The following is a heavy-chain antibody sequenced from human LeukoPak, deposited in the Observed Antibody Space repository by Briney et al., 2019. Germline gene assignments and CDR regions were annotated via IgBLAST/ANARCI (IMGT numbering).Heavy chain of an antibody. Sequence: SETLSLTCTVSGGSISSYYWSWIRQPPGKGLEWIGYIYYSGSTNYNPSLKSRVTISVDTSKNQFSLKLSSVTAADTAVYYCARGDDILTGPPGTFDIWGQGTMVTVSS. V-gene: IGHV4-59*08. CDR1: GGSISSYY. CDR2: IYYSGST. CDR3: ARGDDILTGPPGTFDI. J-gene: IGHJ3*02. D-gene: IGHD3-9*01.